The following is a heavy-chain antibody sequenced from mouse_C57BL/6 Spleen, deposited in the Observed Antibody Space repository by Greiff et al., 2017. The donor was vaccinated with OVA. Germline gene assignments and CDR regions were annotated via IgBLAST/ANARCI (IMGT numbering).Heavy chain of an antibody. CDR1: GYTFTSYW. CDR3: ARSHYDYDREYYAMDY. V-gene: IGHV1-69*01. CDR2: IDPSDSYT. J-gene: IGHJ4*01. D-gene: IGHD2-4*01. Sequence: QVQLQQPGAELVMPGASVKLSCKASGYTFTSYWMHWVKQRPGQGLEWIGEIDPSDSYTNYNQKFKGKSTLTVDKSSSTAYMQLSSLTSEDSAVYYCARSHYDYDREYYAMDYWGQGTSVTVSS.